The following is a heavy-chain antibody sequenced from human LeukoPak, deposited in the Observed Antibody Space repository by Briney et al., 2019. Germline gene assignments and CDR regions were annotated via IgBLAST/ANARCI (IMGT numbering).Heavy chain of an antibody. CDR1: GGSISSYY. CDR3: ARHWEGYNYGTVDY. CDR2: IYHSGST. D-gene: IGHD5-18*01. V-gene: IGHV4-59*08. J-gene: IGHJ4*02. Sequence: SETLSLTCTVSGGSISSYYWSWIRQPPGKGLEWIGYIYHSGSTSYNPSLKSRVTISVDTSKNQFSLKVSSVTAADTAVYYCARHWEGYNYGTVDYWGQGTLVTVSS.